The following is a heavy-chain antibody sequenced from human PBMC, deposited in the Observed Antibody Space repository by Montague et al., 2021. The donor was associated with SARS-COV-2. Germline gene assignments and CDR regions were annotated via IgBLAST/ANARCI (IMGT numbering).Heavy chain of an antibody. J-gene: IGHJ3*02. CDR2: IYTSGST. Sequence: SETLSLTCTVSGGSISSYYWCWIRQPAGKGLERIGLIYTSGSTNYNPSLTRRVTMSLYTSTNQFSLKLRSVTAADTAVYYCARGSFGMGAFDIWGQGTMVTVSS. D-gene: IGHD1-14*01. V-gene: IGHV4-4*07. CDR1: GGSISSYY. CDR3: ARGSFGMGAFDI.